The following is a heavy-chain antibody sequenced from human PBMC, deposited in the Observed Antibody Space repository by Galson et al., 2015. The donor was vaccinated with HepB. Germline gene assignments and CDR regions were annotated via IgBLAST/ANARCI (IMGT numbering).Heavy chain of an antibody. V-gene: IGHV3-23*01. CDR2: ISNTGGTT. Sequence: SLRLSCAASGFTFSGYAMSWVRQAPGMGLEWVSIISNTGGTTYYTDSVKGRFTISRDNSKNTLYLQMNSLRAEDTALYYCAKVRPPRVRGLSDYWGQGTLVTVSS. J-gene: IGHJ4*02. D-gene: IGHD3-10*01. CDR1: GFTFSGYA. CDR3: AKVRPPRVRGLSDY.